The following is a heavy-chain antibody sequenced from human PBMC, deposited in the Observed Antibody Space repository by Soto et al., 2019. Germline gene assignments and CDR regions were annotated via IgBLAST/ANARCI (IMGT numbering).Heavy chain of an antibody. V-gene: IGHV1-8*01. J-gene: IGHJ4*02. CDR2: ANPSSGNT. CDR1: GYTFGSYD. CDR3: ARSPACGTCYTDLDL. D-gene: IGHD2-2*02. Sequence: ASVKVSCRASGYTFGSYDINWVRQAAGQGLEWLGWANPSSGNTGYAQKFQGRVTMTRDTSITTAYIELSSLGSEDTAVYFCARSPACGTCYTDLDLWGQGTLVTVSS.